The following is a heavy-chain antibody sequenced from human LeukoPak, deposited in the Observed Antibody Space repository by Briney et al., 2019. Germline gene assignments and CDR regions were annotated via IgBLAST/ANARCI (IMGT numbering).Heavy chain of an antibody. CDR2: INPSGGST. CDR1: GYTFTSYY. V-gene: IGHV1-46*01. CDR3: ARALAAAGNDAFDI. D-gene: IGHD6-13*01. Sequence: ASVKVSCKASGYTFTSYYMHWVRQAPGQGLEWMGIINPSGGSTSYAQKFQGRVTMTRDTSISTAYMELSRLRSDDTAVYYCARALAAAGNDAFDIWGQGTMVTVSS. J-gene: IGHJ3*02.